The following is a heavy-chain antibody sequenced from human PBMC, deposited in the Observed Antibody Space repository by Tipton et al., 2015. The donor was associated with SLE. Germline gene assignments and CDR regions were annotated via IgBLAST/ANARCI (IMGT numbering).Heavy chain of an antibody. CDR2: INGNGDKT. CDR1: GFKFDEYG. CDR3: TKAPGGRFLEETYYFDY. J-gene: IGHJ4*02. Sequence: SLRLSCAGSGFKFDEYGMSWVRQVPGKGLEWVAGINGNGDKTGYGGSVKGRFTISRDNAKNSLYLQVNSLRGEDTALYYCTKAPGGRFLEETYYFDYWGQGTLVTVSS. V-gene: IGHV3-20*04. D-gene: IGHD3-3*01.